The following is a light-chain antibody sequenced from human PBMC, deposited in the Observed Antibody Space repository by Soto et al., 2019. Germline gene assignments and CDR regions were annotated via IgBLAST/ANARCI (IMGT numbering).Light chain of an antibody. CDR1: QSLLDSNGKNY. J-gene: IGKJ5*01. CDR2: LGS. V-gene: IGKV2-28*01. CDR3: MQTIQVPSIA. Sequence: DIVMTQSPLSLPVSPGEPASIXXRSXQSLLDSNGKNYLDWYLQKTGQSPQLXXYLGSNRASGVPDRFSGSGSGTDFTLKISRVEAADVGVYYCMQTIQVPSIAFGQGTRLEIK.